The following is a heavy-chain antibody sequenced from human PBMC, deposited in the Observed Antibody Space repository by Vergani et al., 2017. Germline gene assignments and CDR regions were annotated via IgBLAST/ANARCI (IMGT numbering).Heavy chain of an antibody. Sequence: QVQLVQSGAEVKKPGASVKVSCKVSGYTLTELSMHWVRQAPGKGLEWMGGFDPEDGETIYAQKFQGRVTMTEDTSTDTAYMELSSLRSEHTAVYYCANEEDIVVVPAAKSRNYYYYGMDVWGQGTTVTVSS. D-gene: IGHD2-2*01. V-gene: IGHV1-24*01. CDR3: ANEEDIVVVPAAKSRNYYYYGMDV. CDR2: FDPEDGET. CDR1: GYTLTELS. J-gene: IGHJ6*02.